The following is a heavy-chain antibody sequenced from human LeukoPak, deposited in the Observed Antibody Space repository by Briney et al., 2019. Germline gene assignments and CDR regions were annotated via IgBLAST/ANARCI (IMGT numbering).Heavy chain of an antibody. V-gene: IGHV3-7*01. D-gene: IGHD4-23*01. CDR2: IKQDGSEI. CDR1: GFIFTNYW. J-gene: IGHJ4*02. Sequence: GGSLRLSCAASGFIFTNYWMSWVRQTPGKGLEWVANIKQDGSEICYVDSVKGRCTISRDNAKNSLYLQVNSLRAEDTAIYHCARGGRYDISIDYWGQGILVTVSS. CDR3: ARGGRYDISIDY.